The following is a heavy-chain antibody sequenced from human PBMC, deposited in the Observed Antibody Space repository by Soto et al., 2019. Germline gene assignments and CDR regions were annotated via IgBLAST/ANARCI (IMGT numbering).Heavy chain of an antibody. CDR3: VSQRTTVPTQAYFDY. Sequence: SETLSLTCTVSGGSVTNSSYYWGWIRQSPGKGLEWIGSVYYRGRSYSKSSAKSRVTISVDTSKNRFSLSLNSVTASDTAVYFCVSQRTTVPTQAYFDYWGPGALVTV. D-gene: IGHD4-17*01. CDR1: GGSVTNSSYY. CDR2: VYYRGRS. V-gene: IGHV4-39*01. J-gene: IGHJ4*02.